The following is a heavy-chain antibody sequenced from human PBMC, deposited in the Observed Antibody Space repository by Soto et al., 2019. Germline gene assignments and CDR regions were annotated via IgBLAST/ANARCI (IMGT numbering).Heavy chain of an antibody. V-gene: IGHV3-7*01. CDR1: GFTFSSYW. CDR2: IKQDGSEK. CDR3: AIAVDYRDYVWFDP. D-gene: IGHD4-17*01. J-gene: IGHJ5*02. Sequence: EVQLVESGGGLVQPGGSLRLSCAASGFTFSSYWMSWVRQAPGKGLEWVANIKQDGSEKYYVDSVKGRFTISRDNGKNSLYLQMNSLRAEGTAVYYCAIAVDYRDYVWFDPWVQGSLVTVSS.